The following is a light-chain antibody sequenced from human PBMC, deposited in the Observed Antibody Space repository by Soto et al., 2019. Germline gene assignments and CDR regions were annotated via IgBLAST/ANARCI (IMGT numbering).Light chain of an antibody. Sequence: QSALTQPASVSGSPGQSITISCTGTSSDVGTYNLVSWYQQHPGKAPKLMIYEGSKRPSGVSNRFSGSKSGNTASLTISGLQDEDEADYYCCSYAGGSTVVFGGGTKLTVL. CDR3: CSYAGGSTVV. CDR1: SSDVGTYNL. J-gene: IGLJ2*01. CDR2: EGS. V-gene: IGLV2-23*01.